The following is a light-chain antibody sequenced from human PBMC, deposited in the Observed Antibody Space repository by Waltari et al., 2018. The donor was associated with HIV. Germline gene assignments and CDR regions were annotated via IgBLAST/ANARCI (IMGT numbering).Light chain of an antibody. V-gene: IGLV10-54*01. CDR3: SSWDTGLSAWV. J-gene: IGLJ3*02. Sequence: SGLTHPPSVSKTLSKTATLTATADTNNLGRQGLPWLQHHPGHPPKLLSYRNDKRPSGISGRFSASRSGDTAYLSISSLQSEDEADYYCSSWDTGLSAWVFGGGTRLTVL. CDR2: RND. CDR1: TNNLGRQG.